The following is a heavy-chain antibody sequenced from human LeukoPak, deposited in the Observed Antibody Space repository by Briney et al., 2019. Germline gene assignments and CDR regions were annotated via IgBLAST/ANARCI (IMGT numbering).Heavy chain of an antibody. J-gene: IGHJ4*02. CDR1: GYTFTSYG. CDR3: ARDQEGLYYGSGSVFDY. CDR2: ISAYNGNT. Sequence: ASVKVSCKASGYTFTSYGISWVRQAPGQGLEWMGWISAYNGNTNYAQKLQGRVAMTTDTSTSTAYMELRSLRSDDTAVYYCARDQEGLYYGSGSVFDYWGQGTLVTVSS. V-gene: IGHV1-18*01. D-gene: IGHD3-10*01.